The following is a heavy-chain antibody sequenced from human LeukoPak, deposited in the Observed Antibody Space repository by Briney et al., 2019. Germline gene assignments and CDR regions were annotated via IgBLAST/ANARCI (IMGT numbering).Heavy chain of an antibody. D-gene: IGHD2/OR15-2a*01. CDR3: AKLVSTTQMGDY. CDR2: ISGGGAGT. J-gene: IGHJ4*02. V-gene: IGHV3-23*01. Sequence: QAGGSLRLSCAASAFKFSSYAMNWVRQAPGKGLEWVAGISGGGAGTYYVDSVKGRFTISRDNSKNTLYLQMSSLGAEDTAVYYCAKLVSTTQMGDYWGQGTPVTVSS. CDR1: AFKFSSYA.